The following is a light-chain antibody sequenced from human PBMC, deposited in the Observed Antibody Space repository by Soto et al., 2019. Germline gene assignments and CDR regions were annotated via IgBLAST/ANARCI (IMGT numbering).Light chain of an antibody. CDR1: QSFRSNY. CDR2: DAS. CDR3: QQYASSPLT. V-gene: IGKV3-20*01. Sequence: EIVLTQSPGTLSLSSGERATLSCRASQSFRSNYLAWYQQKPGQAPRLLIYDASSKATGIPARFGGSGSGTDVTLTISRLEPEDFAVYYFQQYASSPLTFGGGTKVDIK. J-gene: IGKJ4*01.